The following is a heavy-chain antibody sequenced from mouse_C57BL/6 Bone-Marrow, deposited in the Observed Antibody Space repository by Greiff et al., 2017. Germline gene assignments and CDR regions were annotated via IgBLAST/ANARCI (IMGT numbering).Heavy chain of an antibody. Sequence: EVMLVESGGGLVQPGGSLKLSCAASGFTFSDYYMSWVRQTPEKRLEWVAYISNGGGSTYYPDTVKGRFTISRDNAKNTLYLQMSRLKSEDTAMYYCARIYYGTPMDYWGQGTSVTVSS. CDR3: ARIYYGTPMDY. CDR1: GFTFSDYY. D-gene: IGHD2-1*01. J-gene: IGHJ4*01. V-gene: IGHV5-12*01. CDR2: ISNGGGST.